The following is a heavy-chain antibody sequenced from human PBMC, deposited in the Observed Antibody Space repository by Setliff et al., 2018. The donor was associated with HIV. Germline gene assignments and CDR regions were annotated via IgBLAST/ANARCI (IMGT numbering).Heavy chain of an antibody. CDR3: ASYYDFWGGYSFFDP. Sequence: SETLSLTCAVYGDSFIGYYWMSWVRQAPGKGLEWIGEVNHSGSTNYNPSLQSRVTISVDASKNQFSLKFNSVTAADTAVYYCASYYDFWGGYSFFDPWGQGTLVTVSS. CDR2: VNHSGST. CDR1: GDSFIGYY. D-gene: IGHD3-3*01. J-gene: IGHJ5*02. V-gene: IGHV4-34*01.